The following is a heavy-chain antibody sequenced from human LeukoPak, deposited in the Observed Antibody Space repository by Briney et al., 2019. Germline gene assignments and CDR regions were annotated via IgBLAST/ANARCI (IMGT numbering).Heavy chain of an antibody. D-gene: IGHD3-22*01. V-gene: IGHV3-30*02. CDR3: ARTDSSGYLDAFDI. J-gene: IGHJ3*02. CDR1: GFTFSSYG. Sequence: GGSLRLSCAASGFTFSSYGMHWVRQAPGKGLEWVAFIRYDGSNKYYADSVKGRFTISRDNSKNTLYLQMNSLRAEDTAVYYCARTDSSGYLDAFDIWGQGTMVTVSS. CDR2: IRYDGSNK.